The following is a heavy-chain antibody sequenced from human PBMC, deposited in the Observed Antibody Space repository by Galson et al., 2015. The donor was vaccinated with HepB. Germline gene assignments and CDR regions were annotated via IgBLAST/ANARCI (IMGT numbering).Heavy chain of an antibody. CDR2: IYYTGSR. V-gene: IGHV4-39*01. J-gene: IGHJ5*01. CDR3: ARHDYCTGATCYSLKFGWFDS. D-gene: IGHD2-15*01. Sequence: TVSGVSISSSSSYWGWLRQPPGKAPEWIGSIYYTGSRSYSPSLKSRISISVDTSQNQFSLKLSSVTAADTAVYYCARHDYCTGATCYSLKFGWFDSWGQGTLVTVSS. CDR1: GVSISSSSSY.